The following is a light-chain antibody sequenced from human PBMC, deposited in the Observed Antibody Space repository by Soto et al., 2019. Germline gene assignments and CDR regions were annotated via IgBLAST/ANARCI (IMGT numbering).Light chain of an antibody. CDR1: SSNIGAPYD. Sequence: QSVLTQPPSVSGAPGQRVTISCTGSSSNIGAPYDVHWYQHLPGTAPKLLIFGNRYRPSGVPDRFSGSKSGTSASLAITGLQAEDEADYYCQSYDSSLSFVFGGGTKVTVL. J-gene: IGLJ2*01. V-gene: IGLV1-40*01. CDR3: QSYDSSLSFV. CDR2: GNR.